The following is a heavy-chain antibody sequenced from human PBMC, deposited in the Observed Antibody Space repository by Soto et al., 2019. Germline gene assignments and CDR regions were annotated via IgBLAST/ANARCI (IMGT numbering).Heavy chain of an antibody. V-gene: IGHV1-69*01. J-gene: IGHJ6*02. D-gene: IGHD6-6*01. CDR2: IIPIFGTA. CDR1: GGTFSSYA. Sequence: QVQLVQSGAEVKKPGSSVKVSCKASGGTFSSYAISWVRQAPGQGLEWMGGIIPIFGTANYAQKVQGRVTRTADESTSTAYMERSSLRSEDKAGYYWARIRVAARPDDYYGMDVWGQGTTGTV. CDR3: ARIRVAARPDDYYGMDV.